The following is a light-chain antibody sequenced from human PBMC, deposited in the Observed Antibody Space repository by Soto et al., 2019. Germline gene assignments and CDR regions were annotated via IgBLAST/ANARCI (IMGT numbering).Light chain of an antibody. Sequence: EIVLTQSPGTLSLSLGERATLSCRASQSVSSNYLAWYQQKPGQAPRLLIYSASSRATGIPDRFSGSGSGTDFTLTISRLEPEDFEVYYCQQYGSSPLTFGPGTKVDIK. V-gene: IGKV3-20*01. CDR1: QSVSSNY. CDR2: SAS. CDR3: QQYGSSPLT. J-gene: IGKJ3*01.